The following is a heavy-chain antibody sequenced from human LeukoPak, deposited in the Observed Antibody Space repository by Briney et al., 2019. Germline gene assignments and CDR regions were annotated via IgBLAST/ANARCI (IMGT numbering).Heavy chain of an antibody. CDR3: ARATYSSGWGTSDY. D-gene: IGHD6-19*01. CDR2: INHSGST. J-gene: IGHJ4*02. Sequence: SETLSLTCAVYGGSFSGYYWSWIRQPPGKGLEWIGEINHSGSTNYNPSLKSRVTISVDTSKNQFSLKLSSVPAADTAVYYCARATYSSGWGTSDYWGQGTLVTVSS. V-gene: IGHV4-34*01. CDR1: GGSFSGYY.